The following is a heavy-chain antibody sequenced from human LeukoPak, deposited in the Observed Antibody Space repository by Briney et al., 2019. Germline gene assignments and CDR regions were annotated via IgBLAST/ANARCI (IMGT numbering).Heavy chain of an antibody. CDR1: GGSISSSSYY. D-gene: IGHD2/OR15-2a*01. CDR2: IYYSGST. CDR3: ARRAREIYFGSIDY. J-gene: IGHJ4*02. V-gene: IGHV4-39*01. Sequence: SETLSLTCTVSGGSISSSSYYWGWIRQPPGKGLEWIGSIYYSGSTYYNPSLKSRVTISVDTSKNQFSLKLSSVTAADTAVYYCARRAREIYFGSIDYWGQGTLVTVSS.